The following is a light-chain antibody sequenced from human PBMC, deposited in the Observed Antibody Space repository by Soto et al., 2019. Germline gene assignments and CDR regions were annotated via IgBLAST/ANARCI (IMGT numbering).Light chain of an antibody. CDR3: SSYAGSSNV. CDR2: EVN. Sequence: QSALAQPPSASGSPGQSVAISCTGTSSDVGGYSYVSWYQQHPGKAPKLMIYEVNKRPSGVPDRCSGSKSGNTASLTVSGLQAEDEADYYCSSYAGSSNVFGTGTKVTVL. CDR1: SSDVGGYSY. V-gene: IGLV2-8*01. J-gene: IGLJ1*01.